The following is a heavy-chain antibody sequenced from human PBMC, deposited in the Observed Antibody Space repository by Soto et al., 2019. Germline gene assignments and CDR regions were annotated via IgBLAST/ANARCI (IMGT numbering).Heavy chain of an antibody. D-gene: IGHD6-19*01. CDR3: AHIPSGWYMPYFDY. CDR1: GFSLSTSGVG. CDR2: IYWDDDK. Sequence: QITLKESGPTLVKPTQTLTLTCTFSGFSLSTSGVGVGWIRQPPGKALEWLALIYWDDDKRYSPSLKSRLTITKDTSKNQVVLTMTNMDPVDTATYYWAHIPSGWYMPYFDYWGQGTLVTVSS. J-gene: IGHJ4*02. V-gene: IGHV2-5*02.